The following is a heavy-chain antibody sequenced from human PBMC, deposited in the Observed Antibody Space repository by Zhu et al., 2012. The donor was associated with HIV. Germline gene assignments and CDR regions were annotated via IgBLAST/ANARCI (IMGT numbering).Heavy chain of an antibody. V-gene: IGHV4-38-2*01. Sequence: QVQLQESGPGLVKPSETLSLTCAVSGYSISSGYYWGWIRQPPGKGLEWIGSIYHSGSTYYNPSLKSRVTISVDTSKNQFSLKLSSVTAADTAVYYCVGGRGYCSSTSCDRGLFDYWGQGTLVTVSS. D-gene: IGHD2-2*01. CDR2: IYHSGST. J-gene: IGHJ4*02. CDR3: VGGRGYCSSTSCDRGLFDY. CDR1: GYSISSGYY.